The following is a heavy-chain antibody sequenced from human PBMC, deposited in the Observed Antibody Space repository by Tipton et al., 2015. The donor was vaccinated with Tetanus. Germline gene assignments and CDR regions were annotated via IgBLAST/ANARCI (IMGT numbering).Heavy chain of an antibody. Sequence: SLRLSCATSGFPFRRFAMTWVRQAPGKGLEWVSVIYSDSDRTYYADSVEGRFTISRDNSKNTLNLQMNSLRAEDTAVYYCGRREMPGYGYGYSAFNIWGQGTMVIVST. CDR3: GRREMPGYGYGYSAFNI. D-gene: IGHD5-18*01. J-gene: IGHJ3*02. V-gene: IGHV3-23*03. CDR2: IYSDSDRT. CDR1: GFPFRRFA.